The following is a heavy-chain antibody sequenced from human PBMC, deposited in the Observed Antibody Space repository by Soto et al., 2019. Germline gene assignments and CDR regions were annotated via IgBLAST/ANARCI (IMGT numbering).Heavy chain of an antibody. J-gene: IGHJ2*01. V-gene: IGHV3-33*01. D-gene: IGHD2-21*02. CDR3: ARDVMVTAMVMWYFDL. CDR1: GFTFSSYG. Sequence: QVQLVESGGGVVQPGRSLRLSCAASGFTFSSYGMHWVRQAPGKGLEWVAVIWYDGSNKYYADSVKGRFTISRDNSKNTLYLKMNSLRAEDTAVYYCARDVMVTAMVMWYFDLWGRGTLVTVSS. CDR2: IWYDGSNK.